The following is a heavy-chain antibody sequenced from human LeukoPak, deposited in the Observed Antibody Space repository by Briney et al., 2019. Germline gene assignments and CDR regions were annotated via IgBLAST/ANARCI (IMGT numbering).Heavy chain of an antibody. CDR2: ISGSGGSK. J-gene: IGHJ4*02. V-gene: IGHV3-23*01. CDR1: GFTFSSYA. Sequence: GGSLRLSCAASGFTFSSYAMSWVRQAPGKGLEWVSAISGSGGSKYSADSVKGRFTISRDNAKNTLYLQMNSLRGEDTAVYYCGREIQAPGKTLEYWGQGTLVTVSS. CDR3: GREIQAPGKTLEY.